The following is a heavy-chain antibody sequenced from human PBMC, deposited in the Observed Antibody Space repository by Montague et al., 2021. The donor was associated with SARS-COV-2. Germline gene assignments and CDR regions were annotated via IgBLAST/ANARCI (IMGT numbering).Heavy chain of an antibody. D-gene: IGHD1-1*01. CDR2: VHYTGST. CDR3: ARAQNTCFIANCVNYFEV. J-gene: IGHJ4*02. V-gene: IGHV4-59*01. CDR1: GDSISSYY. Sequence: SGTLSLTCEVSGDSISSYYWSWTRQSPGKGLEWIGYVHYTGSTKYIPSLKTRVTLSPDTPKNHFSLKLRSVTAADTAIYYCARAQNTCFIANCVNYFEVWGLGALVTVSS.